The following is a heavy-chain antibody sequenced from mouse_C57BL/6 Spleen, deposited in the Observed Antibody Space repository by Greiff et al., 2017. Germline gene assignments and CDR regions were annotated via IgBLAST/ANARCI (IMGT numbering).Heavy chain of an antibody. Sequence: EVQLVESGGDLVKPGGSLKLSCAASGFTFSSYGMSWVRQTPDKRLEWVATISSGGSYTYYPDSVKGRFTISRYNAKNTLYLQMSSLKSEDTAMYYCASTYYSNHYYAMDYWGQGTSVTVSS. CDR3: ASTYYSNHYYAMDY. D-gene: IGHD2-5*01. CDR1: GFTFSSYG. CDR2: ISSGGSYT. J-gene: IGHJ4*01. V-gene: IGHV5-6*01.